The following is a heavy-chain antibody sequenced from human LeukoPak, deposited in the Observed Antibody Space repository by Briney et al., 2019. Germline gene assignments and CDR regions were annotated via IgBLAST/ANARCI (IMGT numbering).Heavy chain of an antibody. J-gene: IGHJ4*02. CDR2: ISSDGTNK. Sequence: GGSLRLSCASSGFTFSNYAMHWVRQAPGKGLEWVAVISSDGTNKIYADSVKGRFTISGDNSKDTLYLQMNRLRAEDTAVYYCARDLSWGSTIASWGQGTLVIVSS. D-gene: IGHD1-1*01. CDR3: ARDLSWGSTIAS. V-gene: IGHV3-30*04. CDR1: GFTFSNYA.